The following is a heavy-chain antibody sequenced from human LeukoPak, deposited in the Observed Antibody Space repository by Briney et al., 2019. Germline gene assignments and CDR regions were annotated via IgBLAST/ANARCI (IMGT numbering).Heavy chain of an antibody. Sequence: GGSLRLSCAASGFTFSSYAMSWVRQAPGKGLEWVSSISSSSSYIYYADSVKGRFTISRDNAKNSLYLQMNSLRAEDTAVYYCARFMGATDYWGQGTLVTVSS. V-gene: IGHV3-21*01. CDR3: ARFMGATDY. D-gene: IGHD1-26*01. CDR2: ISSSSSYI. J-gene: IGHJ4*02. CDR1: GFTFSSYA.